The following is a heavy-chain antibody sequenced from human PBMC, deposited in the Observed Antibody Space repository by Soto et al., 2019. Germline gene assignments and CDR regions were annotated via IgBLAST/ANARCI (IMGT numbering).Heavy chain of an antibody. CDR3: ARGDGYNSWVGVDY. D-gene: IGHD5-12*01. Sequence: QVQLVQSGAEVKKPGSSVKVSCKASGGTFSSYAISWVRQAPGQGLEWMGGIIPILGTANYAQKFQGRVTITADESTSTAYMELSSLRSEDTAVYYCARGDGYNSWVGVDYWGQGTLVTVSS. V-gene: IGHV1-69*01. CDR1: GGTFSSYA. J-gene: IGHJ4*02. CDR2: IIPILGTA.